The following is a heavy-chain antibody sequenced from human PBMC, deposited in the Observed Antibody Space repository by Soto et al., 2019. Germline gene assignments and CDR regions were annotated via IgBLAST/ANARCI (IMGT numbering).Heavy chain of an antibody. CDR1: GFTFSSYA. J-gene: IGHJ4*02. D-gene: IGHD5-18*01. Sequence: GSLRLSCAASGFTFSSYAMSWVRQAPGKGLEWVSAISGSGGSTYYADSVKGRFTISRDNSKNTLYLQMNSLRAEDTAVYYCAKVRLGYSYGITFDYWGQGTLVTVSS. CDR2: ISGSGGST. V-gene: IGHV3-23*01. CDR3: AKVRLGYSYGITFDY.